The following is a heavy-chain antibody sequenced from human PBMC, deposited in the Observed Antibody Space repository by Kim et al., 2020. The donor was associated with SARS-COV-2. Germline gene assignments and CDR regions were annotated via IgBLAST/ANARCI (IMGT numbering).Heavy chain of an antibody. V-gene: IGHV4-59*13. CDR3: ATGNDYYYGMDV. J-gene: IGHJ6*02. CDR2: IYYSGST. Sequence: SETLSLTCTVSGGSISSYYWSWIRQPPGKGLEWIGYIYYSGSTNYNPSLKSRVTISVDTSKNQFSLKLSSVTAADTAVYYCATGNDYYYGMDVWGQGTTV. CDR1: GGSISSYY.